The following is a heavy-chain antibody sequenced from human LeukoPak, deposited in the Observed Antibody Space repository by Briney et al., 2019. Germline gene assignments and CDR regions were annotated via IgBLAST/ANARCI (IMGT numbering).Heavy chain of an antibody. CDR2: ISSSSNTI. Sequence: PGGSLRLSCAASGFTLSSYSMNWVRQSPGKGLEWVSYISSSSNTIYYADSVKGRFTISRDNANNSLYLQMNSLSAEDTAVYYCARDGFDFWSGYPTTVDYWGQGTLVTVSS. CDR1: GFTLSSYS. D-gene: IGHD3-3*01. V-gene: IGHV3-48*01. J-gene: IGHJ4*02. CDR3: ARDGFDFWSGYPTTVDY.